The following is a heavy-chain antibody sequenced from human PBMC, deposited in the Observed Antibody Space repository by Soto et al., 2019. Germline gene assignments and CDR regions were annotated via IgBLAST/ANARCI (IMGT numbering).Heavy chain of an antibody. V-gene: IGHV1-18*01. CDR2: ISAHNGNT. CDR3: ARGRYGDY. CDR1: GYAFTTYG. J-gene: IGHJ4*02. Sequence: QVHLVQSGAEVKKPGASVKVSCKGSGYAFTTYGITWVRQAPGQGLEWMGWISAHNGNTHYAQELQGRVTVTRDTSTRTAYMELRCLRSDDTAVYYCARGRYGDYWGQGALVTVSS. D-gene: IGHD1-1*01.